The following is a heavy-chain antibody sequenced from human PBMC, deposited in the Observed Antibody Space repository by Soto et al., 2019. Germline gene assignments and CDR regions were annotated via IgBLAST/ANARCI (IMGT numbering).Heavy chain of an antibody. Sequence: QVQLVESGGGVVQPGRSLRLSCAASGFTFSSYGMHWVRQAPGKGLEWVAVIWYDGSNKYYADSVKGRFTISRDNSKNTLYLQMNSLRAEDTAVYYCARKDYSRPYYYYGMDVWGQGTTVTVSS. V-gene: IGHV3-33*01. D-gene: IGHD4-4*01. CDR1: GFTFSSYG. J-gene: IGHJ6*02. CDR3: ARKDYSRPYYYYGMDV. CDR2: IWYDGSNK.